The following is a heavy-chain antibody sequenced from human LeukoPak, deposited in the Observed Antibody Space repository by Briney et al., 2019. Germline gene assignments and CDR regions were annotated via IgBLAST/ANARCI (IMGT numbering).Heavy chain of an antibody. Sequence: GASVKVSCKASGYIFTGYYTHWVRQVPGQGLEWMGWMNPNSGNTGYAQKFQGRVTMTRNTSISTAYMELSSLRSEDTAVYYCARGLGILTGYYIVWGQGTLVTVSS. J-gene: IGHJ4*02. CDR1: GYIFTGYY. CDR3: ARGLGILTGYYIV. D-gene: IGHD3-9*01. V-gene: IGHV1-8*02. CDR2: MNPNSGNT.